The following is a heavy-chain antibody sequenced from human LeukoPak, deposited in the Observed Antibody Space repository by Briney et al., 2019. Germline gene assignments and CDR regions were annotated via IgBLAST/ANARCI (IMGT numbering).Heavy chain of an antibody. D-gene: IGHD3-10*01. V-gene: IGHV1-18*01. CDR1: GYTFTSYG. CDR3: ARGVFTMVRGALSYYFDY. Sequence: ASVKVSCKASGYTFTSYGISWVRLAPGQGLEWMGCISAYNGNTNYAQKLQGRVTMTTDTSTSTAYMELRSLRSDDTAVYYCARGVFTMVRGALSYYFDYWGQGTLVTVSS. J-gene: IGHJ4*02. CDR2: ISAYNGNT.